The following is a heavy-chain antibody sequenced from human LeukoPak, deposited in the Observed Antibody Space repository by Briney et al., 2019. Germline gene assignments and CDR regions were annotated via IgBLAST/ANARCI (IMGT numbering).Heavy chain of an antibody. CDR1: GFTFSSYS. Sequence: GSLRLSCAASGFTFSSYSMNWIRQPPGKGLEWIGYIYYSGSTNYNPSLKSRVTISVDTSKNQFSLKLSSVTAADTAVYYCAREGQLGKGDAFDIWGQGTMVTVSS. V-gene: IGHV4-59*01. CDR2: IYYSGST. CDR3: AREGQLGKGDAFDI. D-gene: IGHD7-27*01. J-gene: IGHJ3*02.